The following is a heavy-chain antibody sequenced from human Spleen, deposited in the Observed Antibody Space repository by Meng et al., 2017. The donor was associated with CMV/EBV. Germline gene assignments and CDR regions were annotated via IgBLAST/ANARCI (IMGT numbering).Heavy chain of an antibody. Sequence: ASVKVSCKASGYTFTGYYIHWVRQAPGQGLEWMGWINPNIRGTNYAQNFQGRVTMTTDTSISKAYMVVTRLRSDDTALYYCARGYSSGWSGSAPDYWGQGTQVTVSS. J-gene: IGHJ4*02. CDR3: ARGYSSGWSGSAPDY. CDR1: GYTFTGYY. CDR2: INPNIRGT. D-gene: IGHD6-19*01. V-gene: IGHV1-2*02.